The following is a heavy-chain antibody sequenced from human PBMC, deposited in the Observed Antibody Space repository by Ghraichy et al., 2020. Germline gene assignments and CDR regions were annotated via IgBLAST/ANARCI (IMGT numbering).Heavy chain of an antibody. Sequence: SVKVSCKASGGTFSSYAISWVRQAPGQGLEWMGRIIPILGIANYAQKFQGRVTITADKSPSTAYMELSSLRSEDTAVYYCARDQIIVVDTGYYGMDVWGQGTTVTVSS. J-gene: IGHJ6*02. CDR3: ARDQIIVVDTGYYGMDV. D-gene: IGHD3-22*01. CDR1: GGTFSSYA. CDR2: IIPILGIA. V-gene: IGHV1-69*04.